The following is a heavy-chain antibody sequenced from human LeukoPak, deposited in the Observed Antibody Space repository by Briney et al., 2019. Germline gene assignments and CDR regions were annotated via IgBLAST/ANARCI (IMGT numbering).Heavy chain of an antibody. CDR3: AAPTGGIVGWLVLDFDY. CDR2: IRYDGSNK. Sequence: GGSLRLSCAASRFTFCSYAMSWVRQAPGKGLEWVAFIRYDGSNKYYADSVKGRFTISRDNSKNTLYLQMNSLRAEDTAVYYCAAPTGGIVGWLVLDFDYWGQGTLVTVSS. V-gene: IGHV3-30*02. D-gene: IGHD6-19*01. CDR1: RFTFCSYA. J-gene: IGHJ4*02.